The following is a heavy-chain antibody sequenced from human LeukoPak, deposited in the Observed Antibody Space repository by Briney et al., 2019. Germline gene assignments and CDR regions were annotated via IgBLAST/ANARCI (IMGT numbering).Heavy chain of an antibody. Sequence: SETLSLTCTVSGGSISSGGYYWSWIRQHPGKGLEWIGYIYYSGSTYYNPSLKSRVTISVDTSKNQFSLKLSSVTAADTAVYYCARVQLWFFDYWGQGTLVTVSS. D-gene: IGHD5-18*01. J-gene: IGHJ4*02. CDR1: GGSISSGGYY. V-gene: IGHV4-31*03. CDR2: IYYSGST. CDR3: ARVQLWFFDY.